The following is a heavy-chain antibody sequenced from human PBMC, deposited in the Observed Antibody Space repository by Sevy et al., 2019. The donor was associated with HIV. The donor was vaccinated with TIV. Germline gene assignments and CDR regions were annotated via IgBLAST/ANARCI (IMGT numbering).Heavy chain of an antibody. Sequence: GGSLRISCAASGFTFSSYDMSWVRQAPGKGLEWVSGISPTGGTTHYAESVKGRFIISRDNSKKTLFLQMNSLRAEDTALYYCAKDLEQQLGPDYWGQGTQVTVSS. CDR1: GFTFSSYD. J-gene: IGHJ4*02. D-gene: IGHD6-13*01. CDR2: ISPTGGTT. V-gene: IGHV3-23*01. CDR3: AKDLEQQLGPDY.